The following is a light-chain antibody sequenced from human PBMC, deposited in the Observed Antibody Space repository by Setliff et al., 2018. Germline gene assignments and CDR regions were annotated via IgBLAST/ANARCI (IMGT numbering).Light chain of an antibody. CDR2: EVS. V-gene: IGLV2-14*01. CDR1: SSDVGGYNY. Sequence: QSALTQPAAVSGSPGQSITISCTGTSSDVGGYNYVSWYQQRPGKAPKLMIYEVSKRPSGVSDRFSGSKSGNTASLTISGLQAEDEADYYCLSYTSKTTHALFGGGTKVTVL. CDR3: LSYTSKTTHAL. J-gene: IGLJ2*01.